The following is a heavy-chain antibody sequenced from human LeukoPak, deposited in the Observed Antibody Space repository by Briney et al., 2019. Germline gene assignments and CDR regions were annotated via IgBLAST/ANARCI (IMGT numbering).Heavy chain of an antibody. J-gene: IGHJ4*02. CDR2: IIPIFGTA. Sequence: SVKVSCKASGGTFSSYAISWVRQAPGQGLEWMGGIIPIFGTANYAQKFQGRVTITADESTSTAYTELSSLRSEDTAVYYCARGDYDFWSGTFDYWGQGTLVTVSS. D-gene: IGHD3-3*01. CDR1: GGTFSSYA. V-gene: IGHV1-69*13. CDR3: ARGDYDFWSGTFDY.